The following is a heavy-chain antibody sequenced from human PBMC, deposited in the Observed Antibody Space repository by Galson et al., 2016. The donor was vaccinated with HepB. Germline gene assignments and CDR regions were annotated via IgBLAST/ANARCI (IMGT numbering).Heavy chain of an antibody. V-gene: IGHV4-31*03. Sequence: TLSLTCTVFGGSIRSGDYYWSWIRQHPGKGLEWIGYISFSGSTYYNPSLKSRVTISVDTSKNQFSLRLSSVTAADTAVYYCAKTHYSGTYLDWGQGTLVTVSS. CDR1: GGSIRSGDYY. CDR3: AKTHYSGTYLD. CDR2: ISFSGST. J-gene: IGHJ4*02. D-gene: IGHD1-26*01.